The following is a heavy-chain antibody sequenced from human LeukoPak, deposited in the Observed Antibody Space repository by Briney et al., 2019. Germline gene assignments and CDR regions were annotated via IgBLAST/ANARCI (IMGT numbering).Heavy chain of an antibody. V-gene: IGHV4-61*02. CDR2: IYTSGST. CDR3: ARDQITMVRGVYYYYMDV. Sequence: SETLSLTCTVSGGSISSGSYCWSWIRQPAGKGLEWIGRIYTSGSTNYNPSLKSRVTISVDTSKNQFSLKLSSVTAADTAVYYCARDQITMVRGVYYYYMDVWGKGTTVTISS. D-gene: IGHD3-10*01. CDR1: GGSISSGSYC. J-gene: IGHJ6*03.